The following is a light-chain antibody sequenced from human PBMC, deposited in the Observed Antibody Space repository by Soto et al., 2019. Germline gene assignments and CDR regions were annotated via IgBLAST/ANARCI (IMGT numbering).Light chain of an antibody. CDR2: DAS. V-gene: IGKV1-5*01. J-gene: IGKJ1*01. CDR3: QQYNPYSPWT. Sequence: DIQMAQSPSTLYASVGDRVTITCRASQSISSWLAWYQQKPGKAPKLLIYDASSLESGVPSRFSGSGSGTEFTLTISGLQPDDFATYYCQQYNPYSPWTFGQGTKV. CDR1: QSISSW.